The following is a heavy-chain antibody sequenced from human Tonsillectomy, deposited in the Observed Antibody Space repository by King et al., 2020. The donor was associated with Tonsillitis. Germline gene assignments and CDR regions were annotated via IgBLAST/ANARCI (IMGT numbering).Heavy chain of an antibody. CDR2: INPNSGDT. V-gene: IGHV1-2*02. Sequence: VQLVESGAEVKKPGASVKVSCKASGYTFTGYYMHWVRQAPGQGLEWMGWINPNSGDTNYAQKFQGRVTMTRDTSLSTAYMELSRLRFDDTAVYYCARDVGGYRYGLLNYWGQGTLVTVS. CDR3: ARDVGGYRYGLLNY. J-gene: IGHJ4*02. CDR1: GYTFTGYY. D-gene: IGHD5-18*01.